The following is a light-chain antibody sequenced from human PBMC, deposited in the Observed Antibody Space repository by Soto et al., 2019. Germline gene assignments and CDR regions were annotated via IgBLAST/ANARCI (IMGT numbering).Light chain of an antibody. CDR1: QSVSTN. CDR3: QQYNNWPPT. Sequence: EIVMTQSPATLSVSPGERATLSCRASQSVSTNLAWYQQKPGQAPRLLMYDASTRATGIPARFSGSGSGTECTLTISSLQSEDFAVYYCQQYNNWPPTFGQGTKLEIK. V-gene: IGKV3-15*01. CDR2: DAS. J-gene: IGKJ2*01.